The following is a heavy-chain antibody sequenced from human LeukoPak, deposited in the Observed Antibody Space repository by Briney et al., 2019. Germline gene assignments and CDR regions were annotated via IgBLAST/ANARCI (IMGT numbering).Heavy chain of an antibody. Sequence: AGGSLRLSCAASGFTFGDYAMHWVRQAPGKGLEWVSGISWNSGSIGYADSVKGRFTISRDNAKNSLYLQMNSLRAEDTAVYYCARDWGAPGDGYNTDNDYWGQGTLVTVSS. V-gene: IGHV3-9*01. D-gene: IGHD5-24*01. J-gene: IGHJ4*02. CDR2: ISWNSGSI. CDR3: ARDWGAPGDGYNTDNDY. CDR1: GFTFGDYA.